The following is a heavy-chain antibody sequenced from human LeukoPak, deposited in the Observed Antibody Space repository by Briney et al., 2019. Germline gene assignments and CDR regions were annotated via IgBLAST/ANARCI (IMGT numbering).Heavy chain of an antibody. CDR2: ARNKANSYTT. Sequence: GGSLRLPCAASGLTFGDDYMDWVRQAPGKGLEWVGRARNKANSYTTEYAASVKGRFITSRDDSKNSLYLQMNSLKTEDTAVYYCARDLADIWGQGTMVTVSS. J-gene: IGHJ3*02. CDR1: GLTFGDDY. CDR3: ARDLADI. V-gene: IGHV3-72*01.